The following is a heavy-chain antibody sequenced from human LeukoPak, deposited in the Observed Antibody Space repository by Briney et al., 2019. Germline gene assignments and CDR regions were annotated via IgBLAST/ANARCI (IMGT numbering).Heavy chain of an antibody. J-gene: IGHJ4*02. CDR2: INPYTGAT. CDR1: GYTFTGFY. V-gene: IGHV1-2*02. Sequence: ASVKVSCKPSGYTFTGFYIHWVRQAPGQGLEWMGWINPYTGATKYSQNFSDRVTMTRDTPISTAYMELSSLKSDDTAVYYCARPTHRLTVTTPIDYWGQGTLVTVSS. D-gene: IGHD4-17*01. CDR3: ARPTHRLTVTTPIDY.